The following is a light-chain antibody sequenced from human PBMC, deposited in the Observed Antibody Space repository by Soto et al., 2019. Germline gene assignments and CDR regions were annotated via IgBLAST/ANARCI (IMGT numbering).Light chain of an antibody. CDR2: EGN. CDR1: SSDVGSYNL. CDR3: CSYAGRDTPVI. V-gene: IGLV2-23*01. Sequence: QPASVSGSPGQSITISCTGTSSDVGSYNLVSWYQVHPDKAPKLIIYEGNKRPSGVSDRFSGSKSGDTASLTISGLQTEDEGDYYCCSYAGRDTPVIFGGGTKLTVL. J-gene: IGLJ2*01.